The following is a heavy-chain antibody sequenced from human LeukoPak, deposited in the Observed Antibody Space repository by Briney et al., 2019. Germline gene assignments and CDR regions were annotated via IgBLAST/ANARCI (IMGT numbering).Heavy chain of an antibody. V-gene: IGHV5-51*01. D-gene: IGHD3-9*01. CDR3: ARGIYDILTGYYINPWFDP. CDR2: IYPGDSDT. Sequence: GGSLKISCKGSGYSFTSYWIGWVRQMPGKGLEWMGIIYPGDSDTRYSPSFQGQVTISADKSISTAYLQWSSLKASDTAMYYCARGIYDILTGYYINPWFDPWGQGTLVTVSS. CDR1: GYSFTSYW. J-gene: IGHJ5*02.